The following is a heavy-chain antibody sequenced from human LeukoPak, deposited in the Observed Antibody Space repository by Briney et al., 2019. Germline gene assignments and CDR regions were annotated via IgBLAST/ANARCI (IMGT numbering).Heavy chain of an antibody. J-gene: IGHJ4*02. V-gene: IGHV3-23*01. CDR2: LSGSGGMT. CDR3: ARDSGGYYSDFDY. CDR1: GFTFNNYA. Sequence: PGGSLRLSCAASGFTFNNYAMSWVRQAPGKGLEWVSGLSGSGGMTYYADSVKGRFSSSRDNSKNTLYLQMNSLRAEDTAVYYCARDSGGYYSDFDYWGQGTLVTVSS. D-gene: IGHD3-22*01.